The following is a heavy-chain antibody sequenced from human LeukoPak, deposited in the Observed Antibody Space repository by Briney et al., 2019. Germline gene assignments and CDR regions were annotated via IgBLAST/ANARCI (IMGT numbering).Heavy chain of an antibody. CDR3: AKDPSPLLWFGELLFDY. D-gene: IGHD3-10*01. Sequence: PGGSLRLSCAASGFTFSNFGMHWVRQAPGKGLEWVAVISYDGSNKYYADSVEGRFTISRDNSKNTLYLQMNSLRAEDTAVYYCAKDPSPLLWFGELLFDYWGQGTLVTVSS. CDR2: ISYDGSNK. V-gene: IGHV3-30*18. CDR1: GFTFSNFG. J-gene: IGHJ4*02.